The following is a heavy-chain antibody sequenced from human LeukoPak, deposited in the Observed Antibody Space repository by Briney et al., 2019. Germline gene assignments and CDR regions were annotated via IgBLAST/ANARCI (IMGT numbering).Heavy chain of an antibody. V-gene: IGHV3-30*02. D-gene: IGHD3-22*01. CDR3: AKDIGSFIPNDY. Sequence: GGSLRLSCAASGFTFSSYSMNWVRQAPGKGLEWVAFIRYDGSNKYYADSVKGRFTISRDNSKNTLYLQMNSLRAEDTAVYYCAKDIGSFIPNDYWGQGTLVTVSS. J-gene: IGHJ4*02. CDR2: IRYDGSNK. CDR1: GFTFSSYS.